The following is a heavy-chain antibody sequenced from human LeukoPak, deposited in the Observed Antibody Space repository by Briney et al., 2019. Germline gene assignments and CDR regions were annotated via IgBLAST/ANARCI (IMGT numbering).Heavy chain of an antibody. V-gene: IGHV4-34*01. D-gene: IGHD3-10*01. CDR1: GGSFSGYY. Sequence: SETLSLTCAVYGGSFSGYYWSWIRQPPGKGLEWIGEINHSGSTNYNPSLKSRVTISVDTSKNQLSLKLSSVTAADTAVYYCARRRLSYGSGSYYNDYWGQGTLVTVSS. CDR2: INHSGST. CDR3: ARRRLSYGSGSYYNDY. J-gene: IGHJ4*02.